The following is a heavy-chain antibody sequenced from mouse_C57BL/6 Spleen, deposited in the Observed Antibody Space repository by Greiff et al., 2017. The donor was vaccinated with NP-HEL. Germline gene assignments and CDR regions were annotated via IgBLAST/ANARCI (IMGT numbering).Heavy chain of an antibody. CDR2: FYPGSGSI. CDR3: ARHGPYYYGSSPGYFDV. D-gene: IGHD1-1*01. CDR1: GYTFTEYT. V-gene: IGHV1-62-2*01. J-gene: IGHJ1*03. Sequence: VKLMESGAELVKPGASVKLSCKASGYTFTEYTIHWVKQRSGQGLEWIGWFYPGSGSIKYNEKFKDKATLTADKSSSTVYMELSRLTSEDSAVYFCARHGPYYYGSSPGYFDVWGTGTTVTVSS.